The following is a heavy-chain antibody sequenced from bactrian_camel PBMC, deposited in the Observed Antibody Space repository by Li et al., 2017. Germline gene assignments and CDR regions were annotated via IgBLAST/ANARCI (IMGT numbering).Heavy chain of an antibody. CDR1: RYGRGC. J-gene: IGHJ4*01. CDR2: MDSDGSV. D-gene: IGHD2*01. V-gene: IGHV3S55*01. Sequence: HVQLVESGGGSVQAGGSLRLSCEAFRYGRGCMGWFRHVPGKEREGVAVMDSDGSVTYADSVKGRFTVSRDNANNTVNLMMNSLKPEDTAMYYCAANFGPYCSGPYLARRANFLGQGTQVTVS.